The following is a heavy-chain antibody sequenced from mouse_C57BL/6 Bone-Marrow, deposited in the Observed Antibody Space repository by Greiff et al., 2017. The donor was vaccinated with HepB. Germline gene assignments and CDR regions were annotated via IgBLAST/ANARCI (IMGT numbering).Heavy chain of an antibody. V-gene: IGHV1-66*01. CDR3: ARKGYYGSSWGYAMDY. J-gene: IGHJ4*01. CDR2: IYTGSGNT. CDR1: GYSFTSYY. D-gene: IGHD1-1*01. Sequence: VKLVESGPELVKPGASVKISCKASGYSFTSYYIHWVKQRPGQGLEWIGWIYTGSGNTKYNEKFKGKATLTADTSSSTAYMQLSSLTSEDSAVYYCARKGYYGSSWGYAMDYWGQGTSVTVSS.